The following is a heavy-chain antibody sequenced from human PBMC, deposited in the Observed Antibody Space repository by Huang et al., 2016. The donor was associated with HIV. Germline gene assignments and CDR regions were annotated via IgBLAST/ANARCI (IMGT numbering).Heavy chain of an antibody. CDR2: IIPLFRAP. D-gene: IGHD3-16*01. CDR1: GGSFSDPI. CDR3: AMSLRYQYDSRSYWGRYFDY. V-gene: IGHV1-69*01. Sequence: QVQLEQSGPAVRKPGSSVKVSCQASGGSFSDPIISWVRQAPGQRFEWMGGIIPLFRAPAYAQEFKGRVTMTADESTATIYMELNSLTSEDTAVYYCAMSLRYQYDSRSYWGRYFDYWGQGTLVTVSS. J-gene: IGHJ4*02.